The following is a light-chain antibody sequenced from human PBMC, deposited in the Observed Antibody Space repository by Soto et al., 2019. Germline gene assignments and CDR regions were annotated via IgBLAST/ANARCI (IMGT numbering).Light chain of an antibody. CDR2: EVT. CDR3: SSYTSSSTLYV. V-gene: IGLV2-14*01. J-gene: IGLJ1*01. Sequence: QSALTQPASVSGSPGQSIAISCTGTSSDVGGYNYVSWYQHHPGKAPKLIIFEVTNRPSGVSNRFSGSKSGNTASLTISGLQAEDEADYYCSSYTSSSTLYVFGTGTKVTVL. CDR1: SSDVGGYNY.